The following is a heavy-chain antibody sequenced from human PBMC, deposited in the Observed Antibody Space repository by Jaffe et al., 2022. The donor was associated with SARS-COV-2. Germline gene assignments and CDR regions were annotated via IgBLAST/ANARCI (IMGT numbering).Heavy chain of an antibody. J-gene: IGHJ3*02. CDR2: IYYSGST. CDR3: ARVARVITFGGVGAFDI. D-gene: IGHD3-16*01. V-gene: IGHV4-59*01. CDR1: GGSISSYY. Sequence: QVQLQESGPGLVKPSETLSLTCTVSGGSISSYYWSWIRQPPGKGLEWIGYIYYSGSTNYNPSLKSRVTISVDTSKNQFSLKLSSVTAADTAVYYCARVARVITFGGVGAFDIWGQGTMVTVSS.